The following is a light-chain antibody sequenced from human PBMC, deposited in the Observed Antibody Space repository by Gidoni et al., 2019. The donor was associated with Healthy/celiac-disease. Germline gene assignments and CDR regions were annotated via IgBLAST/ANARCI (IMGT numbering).Light chain of an antibody. V-gene: IGLV3-25*03. J-gene: IGLJ2*01. CDR2: KDN. CDR1: TLPKQY. Sequence: SYELTQPPSVSVSPGQTARITCSGDTLPKQYAYWYQQKPGQAPVLVIYKDNKRPSGIPERFSGSSSGTTVTLTISGVRAEDEADYSCQSADSSGTYHVFGGGTKLTVL. CDR3: QSADSSGTYHV.